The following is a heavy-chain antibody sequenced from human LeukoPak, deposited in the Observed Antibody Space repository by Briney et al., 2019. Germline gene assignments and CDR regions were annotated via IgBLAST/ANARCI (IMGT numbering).Heavy chain of an antibody. Sequence: ASVKVSCKASGYTFTKYSISWVRQAPGQGLEWMGWISCYNGDTKYAQNLQGRVTMTTDTSTSTAYMELRSLRSDDTAMYYCPRDPSNSSGWSIYFDYWGQGTVVTVSS. D-gene: IGHD6-19*01. V-gene: IGHV1-18*01. CDR1: GYTFTKYS. CDR3: PRDPSNSSGWSIYFDY. CDR2: ISCYNGDT. J-gene: IGHJ4*02.